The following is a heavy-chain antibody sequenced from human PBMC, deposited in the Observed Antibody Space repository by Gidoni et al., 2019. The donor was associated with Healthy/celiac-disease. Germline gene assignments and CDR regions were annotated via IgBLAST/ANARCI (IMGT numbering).Heavy chain of an antibody. J-gene: IGHJ5*02. D-gene: IGHD2-15*01. CDR1: GGTFSSHA. CDR3: ARGARYCSGGSCSEGWFDP. V-gene: IGHV1-69*01. Sequence: QVQLVQSGAEVKKPGSSVKVSCKASGGTFSSHAIRWGRQDPGQGLEWMGGIIPISGTANYAQKFQGRVTITADESTSTAEMKMRRLRSEVTAVYYCARGARYCSGGSCSEGWFDPWGQGALVTVSS. CDR2: IIPISGTA.